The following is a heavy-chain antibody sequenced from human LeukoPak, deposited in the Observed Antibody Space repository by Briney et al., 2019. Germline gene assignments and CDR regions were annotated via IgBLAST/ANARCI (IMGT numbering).Heavy chain of an antibody. V-gene: IGHV1-46*01. CDR2: INPSGGST. CDR3: ARGPGPADDGGGYCFDY. J-gene: IGHJ4*02. Sequence: ASVKVSCKASGYTFTSYYLYWVRQAPGQGLEWMGAINPSGGSTTSVQKFQGRVTMTRDTSTSTVYMELRSLRSEDTAVYYCARGPGPADDGGGYCFDYWGQGTLVTVSS. D-gene: IGHD3-22*01. CDR1: GYTFTSYY.